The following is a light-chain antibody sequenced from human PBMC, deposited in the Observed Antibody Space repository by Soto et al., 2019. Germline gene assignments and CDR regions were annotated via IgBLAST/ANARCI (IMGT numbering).Light chain of an antibody. CDR3: QQYGSSRT. CDR1: QSVSSNY. CDR2: GVS. V-gene: IGKV3-20*01. J-gene: IGKJ1*01. Sequence: EIVLTQSPGTLSFSPGESATLSCRASQSVSSNYLGWYQQRPGQAPRLLIYGVSSRATGIPDRFSGSGSGKDFTLTISRLEPEDFAVYYCQQYGSSRTFGQGTKVDXK.